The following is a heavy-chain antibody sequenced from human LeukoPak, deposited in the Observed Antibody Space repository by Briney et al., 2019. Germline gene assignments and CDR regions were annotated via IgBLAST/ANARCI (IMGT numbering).Heavy chain of an antibody. CDR2: ISGSGGST. Sequence: GGSLRLSCAASGFTFSSYAMSWVRQAPGKGLEWVSAISGSGGSTYYADSVKGRCTISRDNSKNTLYLQTKGLRAGGTAVYFLSKRPSRIVGVSNWFDPWGQGTLVTVSS. CDR3: SKRPSRIVGVSNWFDP. J-gene: IGHJ5*02. V-gene: IGHV3-23*01. D-gene: IGHD1-26*01. CDR1: GFTFSSYA.